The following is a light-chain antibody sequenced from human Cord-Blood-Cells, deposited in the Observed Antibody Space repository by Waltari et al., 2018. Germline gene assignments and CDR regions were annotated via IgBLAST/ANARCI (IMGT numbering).Light chain of an antibody. CDR3: QSYDSSLKVV. J-gene: IGLJ2*01. V-gene: IGLV1-40*01. CDR2: GNS. CDR1: SSTIGAGYD. Sequence: SVLPQPPSASGAPGQRVTISCPGSSSTIGAGYDVHWYQQLPGTAPKLLIYGNSNRPSGVPDRFSGSKSGTSASLAITGLQAEDEADYYCQSYDSSLKVVFGGGTKLTVL.